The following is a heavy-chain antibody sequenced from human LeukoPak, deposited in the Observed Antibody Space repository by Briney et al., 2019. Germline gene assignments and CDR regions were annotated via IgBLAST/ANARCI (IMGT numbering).Heavy chain of an antibody. D-gene: IGHD3-3*01. J-gene: IGHJ5*02. V-gene: IGHV3-23*01. CDR3: ARGTPNGDFWSGYYTGWFDP. Sequence: PGGSLRLSCAASGFTFSSDAMSWVRQAPGKGLEWVSAISDSGGSTHYADSVKGRFTISRDNAKNSLYLQMNSLRAEDTAVYYCARGTPNGDFWSGYYTGWFDPWGQGTLVTVSS. CDR2: ISDSGGST. CDR1: GFTFSSDA.